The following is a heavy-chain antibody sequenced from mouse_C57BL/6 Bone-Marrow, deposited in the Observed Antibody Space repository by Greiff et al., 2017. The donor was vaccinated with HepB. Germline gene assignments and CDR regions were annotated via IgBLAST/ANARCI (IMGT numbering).Heavy chain of an antibody. J-gene: IGHJ4*01. CDR1: GYTFTNYW. D-gene: IGHD1-1*01. CDR3: ARSHYYGSSYYAMDY. CDR2: IYPGGGYT. Sequence: QVQLQQSGAELVRPGTSVKMSCKASGYTFTNYWIGWAKQRPGHGLEWIGDIYPGGGYTNYNEKFKGKATLTADKSSSTAYMQLSSLTSEDSAIYYCARSHYYGSSYYAMDYWGQGTSVTVSS. V-gene: IGHV1-63*01.